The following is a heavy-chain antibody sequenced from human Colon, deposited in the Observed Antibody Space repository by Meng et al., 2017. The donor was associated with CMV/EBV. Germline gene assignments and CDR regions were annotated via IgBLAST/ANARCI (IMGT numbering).Heavy chain of an antibody. Sequence: SGYNFISYSLTWVRQAPGQGLEWMGWISVYNGNTKYAHELQGRVSMTTDTSTSTAYMELRSLSSDDTAVYYCARLNGGNSGDWFDPWGQGTLVTVSS. CDR1: GYNFISYS. J-gene: IGHJ5*02. CDR3: ARLNGGNSGDWFDP. V-gene: IGHV1-18*01. D-gene: IGHD4-23*01. CDR2: ISVYNGNT.